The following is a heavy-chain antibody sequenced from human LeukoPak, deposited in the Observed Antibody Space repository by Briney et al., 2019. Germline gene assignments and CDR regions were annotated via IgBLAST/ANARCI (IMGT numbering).Heavy chain of an antibody. CDR3: ARPPYDILTGKAYYYMDV. CDR1: GYTFTSYA. J-gene: IGHJ6*03. Sequence: ASVKVSCKASGYTFTSYAMNWVRQAPGRGLEWMGWINTNTGNPTYAQGFTGRFVFSLDTSVSTAYLQISSLKAEDTAVYYCARPPYDILTGKAYYYMDVWGKGTTVTVSS. V-gene: IGHV7-4-1*02. D-gene: IGHD3-9*01. CDR2: INTNTGNP.